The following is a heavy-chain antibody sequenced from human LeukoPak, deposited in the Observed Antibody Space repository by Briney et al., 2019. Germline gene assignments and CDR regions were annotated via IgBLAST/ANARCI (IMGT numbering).Heavy chain of an antibody. D-gene: IGHD6-13*01. CDR3: ARAPIAAAYNWFDP. CDR2: IIPILGIA. CDR1: GGTFSSYT. V-gene: IGHV1-69*10. Sequence: SVKVSCKASGGTFSSYTISWVRQAPGQGLEWMGGIIPILGIANYAQKFQGRVTITADKSTSTAYMELSSLRSEDTAVYYCARAPIAAAYNWFDPWGQGTLVTVSS. J-gene: IGHJ5*02.